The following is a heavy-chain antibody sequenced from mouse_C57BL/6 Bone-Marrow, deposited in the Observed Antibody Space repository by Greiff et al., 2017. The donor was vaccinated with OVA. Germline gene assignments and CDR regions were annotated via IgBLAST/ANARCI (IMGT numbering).Heavy chain of an antibody. J-gene: IGHJ1*03. V-gene: IGHV1-55*01. CDR3: AGLRYWYFDV. Sequence: VQLQQSGAELVKPGASVKMSCKASGYTFTSYWITWVKQRPGQGLEWIGDIYPGRGSTNYNEKFKSKATLPVDTSSSTAYMQLSSLTSEDSAVYYCAGLRYWYFDVWGTGTTVTVSS. CDR1: GYTFTSYW. CDR2: IYPGRGST. D-gene: IGHD1-1*01.